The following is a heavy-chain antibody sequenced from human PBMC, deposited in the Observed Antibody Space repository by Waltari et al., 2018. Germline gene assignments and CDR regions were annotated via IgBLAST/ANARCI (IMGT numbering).Heavy chain of an antibody. Sequence: QLQESGPGLVKPSETLSLTCTVSGDSISTSHYYWAWIRQPRGKGLECIGSISSRGNTNYNPSLTSRVTITVDTSKNQFSLNLNSVTAADTAVYYCGGREGNYWFIDYWGQGTLVTVSS. CDR1: GDSISTSHYY. D-gene: IGHD4-4*01. CDR2: ISSRGNT. V-gene: IGHV4-39*01. J-gene: IGHJ4*02. CDR3: GGREGNYWFIDY.